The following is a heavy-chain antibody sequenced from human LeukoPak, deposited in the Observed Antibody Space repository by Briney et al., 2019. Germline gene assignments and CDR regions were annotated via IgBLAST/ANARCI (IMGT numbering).Heavy chain of an antibody. CDR1: GGTFSNYA. CDR3: ARAPRYYDSSGYYHRYFDY. Sequence: SVQVSCHASGGTFSNYAISWVRQAPGQGLEWMGGVIPIFGTANYAQKFQGRVTITTAESTSTAYMELSSLRSEDTAVYYCARAPRYYDSSGYYHRYFDYWGQGTLVTVSS. D-gene: IGHD3-22*01. V-gene: IGHV1-69*05. CDR2: VIPIFGTA. J-gene: IGHJ4*02.